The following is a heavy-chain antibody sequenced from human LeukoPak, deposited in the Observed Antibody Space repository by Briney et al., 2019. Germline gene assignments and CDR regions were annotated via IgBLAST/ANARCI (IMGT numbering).Heavy chain of an antibody. D-gene: IGHD5-24*01. V-gene: IGHV4-31*03. Sequence: PSETLSLTCTVSGGSISSGGYYWSWIRQRPGKGLEWIGYIFYSGITYYNPSLKTRDNISVDTSKNQFSLKLTSVTAADTAVYYCARRGDVYRTYAFDIWGQGTMGTVSS. J-gene: IGHJ3*02. CDR3: ARRGDVYRTYAFDI. CDR2: IFYSGIT. CDR1: GGSISSGGYY.